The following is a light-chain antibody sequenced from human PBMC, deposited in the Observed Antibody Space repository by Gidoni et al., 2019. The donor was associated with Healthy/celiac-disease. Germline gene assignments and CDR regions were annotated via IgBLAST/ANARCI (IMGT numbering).Light chain of an antibody. J-gene: IGKJ1*01. V-gene: IGKV1-5*03. Sequence: DIQMTHSPSTLSASVGDRVTITCRAKQSISSWLGWYQQKPGKAPKLLIYKASSLESGVPYRFSGSGSGTEFTLTISSLQPDDFATYCCQQYNSYSTFGQGTKVEIK. CDR3: QQYNSYST. CDR1: QSISSW. CDR2: KAS.